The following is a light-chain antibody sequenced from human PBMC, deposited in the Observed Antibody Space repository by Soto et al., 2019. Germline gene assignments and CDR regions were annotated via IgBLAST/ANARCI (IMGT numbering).Light chain of an antibody. CDR3: QQYGSSPPELT. J-gene: IGKJ4*01. CDR2: GAS. Sequence: EIVLTQSPCTLSLSPGERATLSCRASQSVSSSYLAWYQQKPGQAPSLLIYGASSRATGIPDRFSGSGSGTDFTLTISRLEPEDFAVYYCQQYGSSPPELTFGGGTKVEIK. CDR1: QSVSSSY. V-gene: IGKV3-20*01.